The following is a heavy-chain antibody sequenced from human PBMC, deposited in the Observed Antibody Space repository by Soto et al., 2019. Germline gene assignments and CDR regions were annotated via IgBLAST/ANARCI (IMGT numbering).Heavy chain of an antibody. V-gene: IGHV3-33*01. CDR2: IWYDGSNK. CDR3: ARPVVVVPGEYYFDY. CDR1: GFTFSSYG. J-gene: IGHJ4*02. D-gene: IGHD3-22*01. Sequence: GGSLRLSCAASGFTFSSYGMHWVRQAPGKGLEWVAVIWYDGSNKYYADSVKGRFTISRDNSKNTLYLQMNSLRAEDTAVYYCARPVVVVPGEYYFDYWGQGTLVTVSS.